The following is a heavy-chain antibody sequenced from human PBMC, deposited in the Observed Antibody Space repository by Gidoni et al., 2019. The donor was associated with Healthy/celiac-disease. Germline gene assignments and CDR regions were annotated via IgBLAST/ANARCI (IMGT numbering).Heavy chain of an antibody. J-gene: IGHJ6*02. Sequence: QVQLVQSGAEVKKPGSSVKVSCKASGGTFSSYALSWVRQAPGQGLEWMGGIIPIFGTANDAQKFQGRVTSTADKSTSTAYMELSSLRSEDTAVYYCAANPTYYYDSSGYSDYYYYYGMDVWGQGTTVTVSS. V-gene: IGHV1-69*06. CDR3: AANPTYYYDSSGYSDYYYYYGMDV. CDR2: IIPIFGTA. CDR1: GGTFSSYA. D-gene: IGHD3-22*01.